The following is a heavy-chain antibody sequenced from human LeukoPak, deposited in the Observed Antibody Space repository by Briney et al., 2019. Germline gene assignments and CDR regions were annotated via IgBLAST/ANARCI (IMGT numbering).Heavy chain of an antibody. J-gene: IGHJ6*02. CDR1: GFTFSGSA. D-gene: IGHD2-15*01. CDR3: ASCSGGSCYSGYYYYGMDV. Sequence: GGSLRLSCAASGFTFSGSAMHWVRQASGKGLEWVGRIRSKANSYATAYAASVKGRFTISRDNSKNTLYLQMNSLRAEDTAVYYCASCSGGSCYSGYYYYGMDVWGQGTTVTVSS. CDR2: IRSKANSYAT. V-gene: IGHV3-73*01.